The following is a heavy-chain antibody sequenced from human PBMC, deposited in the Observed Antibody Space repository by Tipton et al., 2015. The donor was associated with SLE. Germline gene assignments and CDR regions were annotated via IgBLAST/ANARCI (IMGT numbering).Heavy chain of an antibody. D-gene: IGHD7-27*01. CDR2: IYYSGST. V-gene: IGHV4-30-4*01. J-gene: IGHJ3*02. CDR3: ARAYTGAGDAFDI. CDR1: GGSISSGDYY. Sequence: GLVKPSETLSLTCTVSGGSISSGDYYWSWIRQPPGKGLEWIGYIYYSGSTYYNPSLKSRVTISVDTSKNQFSLKLSSVTAADTAVYYCARAYTGAGDAFDIWGQGTMVTVSS.